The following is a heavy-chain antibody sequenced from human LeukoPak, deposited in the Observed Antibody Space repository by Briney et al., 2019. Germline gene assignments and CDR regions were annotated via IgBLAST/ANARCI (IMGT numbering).Heavy chain of an antibody. CDR1: GGSFSGYY. CDR2: INHSGST. J-gene: IGHJ5*02. Sequence: SETLSLTCAVYGGSFSGYYWSWIRQPPGKGLEWIGEINHSGSTNYNPSLKSRVTISVDTSKNQFCLKLRSVTAGDTAVYYCARVRGRGYSYVSSWGQGTLVSVSS. V-gene: IGHV4-34*01. D-gene: IGHD5-18*01. CDR3: ARVRGRGYSYVSS.